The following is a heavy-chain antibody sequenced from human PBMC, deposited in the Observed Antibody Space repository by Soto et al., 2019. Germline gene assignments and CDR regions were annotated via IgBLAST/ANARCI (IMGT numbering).Heavy chain of an antibody. CDR2: IYYSGST. D-gene: IGHD5-12*01. CDR1: GGSVSSGSYY. CDR3: ARDRIGVRDGYNGLGGYYYGMDV. J-gene: IGHJ6*02. Sequence: QVQLQESGPGLVKPSETLSLTCTVSGGSVSSGSYYWSWIRQPPGKGLEWIGYIYYSGSTNYNPSLKSRVTISVDTSKNQFSLKLSSVTAADTAVYYCARDRIGVRDGYNGLGGYYYGMDVWGQGTTVTVSS. V-gene: IGHV4-61*01.